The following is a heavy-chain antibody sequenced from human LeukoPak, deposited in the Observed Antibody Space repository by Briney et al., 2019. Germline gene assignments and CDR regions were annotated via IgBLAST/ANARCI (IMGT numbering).Heavy chain of an antibody. V-gene: IGHV1-2*07. CDR1: GYTFTDHY. D-gene: IGHD3-22*01. Sequence: ASVKVSCKPAGYTFTDHYLHWVRQAPGQGLESLGWTDPDTGDTNYPHKFQGRVTMTMDTYSSTASMELNRLRSDDTAVYYYTRAGHNSNSGGYDLWGLGTLVTVSS. CDR2: TDPDTGDT. J-gene: IGHJ5*02. CDR3: TRAGHNSNSGGYDL.